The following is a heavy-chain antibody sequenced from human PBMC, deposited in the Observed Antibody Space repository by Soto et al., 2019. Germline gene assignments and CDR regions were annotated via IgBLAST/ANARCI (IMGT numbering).Heavy chain of an antibody. D-gene: IGHD3-22*01. V-gene: IGHV4-4*02. J-gene: IGHJ4*02. Sequence: PSETLSLTCAVSGGSISSTNWWNWVRQSPGKGLEWIGEIYHSGSTNYNPSLKSRVTISVDKSKNQFSLKLSSVTAADTAVYYCARKGYYDSSGYSFDYWGQGTLVTVSS. CDR1: GGSISSTNW. CDR3: ARKGYYDSSGYSFDY. CDR2: IYHSGST.